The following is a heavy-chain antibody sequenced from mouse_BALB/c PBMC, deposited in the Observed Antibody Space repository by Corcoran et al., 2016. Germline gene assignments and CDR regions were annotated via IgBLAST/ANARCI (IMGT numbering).Heavy chain of an antibody. J-gene: IGHJ3*01. CDR2: ILPGSGST. D-gene: IGHD1-1*01. CDR1: GYTFSSYW. Sequence: QVQLQQSGAELMKPGASVKISCKATGYTFSSYWIEWVKQRPGHGLEWIGEILPGSGSTNYNEKFKGKATFTADTSSNTAYMQLSSLTSEDSAVYYCARLGIYYGSSSGWFAYWGQGTLVTVSA. CDR3: ARLGIYYGSSSGWFAY. V-gene: IGHV1-9*01.